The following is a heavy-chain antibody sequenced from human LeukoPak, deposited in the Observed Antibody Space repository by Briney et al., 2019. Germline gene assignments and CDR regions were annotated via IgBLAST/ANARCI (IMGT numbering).Heavy chain of an antibody. J-gene: IGHJ4*02. Sequence: ASVKVSCKASGGTFSSYAISWVRQAPGQGLEWMGGIIPIFGTANYAQKSQGRVTITADESTSTAYMELSSLRSEDTAVYYCARVGWFYGGSYGSFDYWGQGTLVTVSS. V-gene: IGHV1-69*13. CDR1: GGTFSSYA. CDR2: IIPIFGTA. CDR3: ARVGWFYGGSYGSFDY. D-gene: IGHD1-26*01.